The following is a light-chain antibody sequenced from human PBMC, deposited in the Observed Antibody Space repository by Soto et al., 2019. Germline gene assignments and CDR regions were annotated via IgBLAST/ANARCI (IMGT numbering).Light chain of an antibody. Sequence: EIVMTQSPATLSVSPGERATLSCRASPSVSSNLAWYQQKPGQAPRLLIYGASTRATGIPARFSGSLSGTEFTLTISSLQSEDFAVYYCQQYNNWLITFGQGTRVEIK. J-gene: IGKJ5*01. CDR1: PSVSSN. CDR3: QQYNNWLIT. CDR2: GAS. V-gene: IGKV3-15*01.